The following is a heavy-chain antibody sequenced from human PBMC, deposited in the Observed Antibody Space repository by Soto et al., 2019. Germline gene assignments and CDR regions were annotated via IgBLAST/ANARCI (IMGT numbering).Heavy chain of an antibody. CDR1: EFTFSSYS. J-gene: IGHJ4*02. CDR3: ARGEGRNDY. V-gene: IGHV3-21*01. CDR2: ISSSSSYI. Sequence: PGVSLRLSCAASEFTFSSYSMHWVRQATGKGLEWVSSISSSSSYIYYADSVKGRFTISRDNAKNSLYLQMNSLRAEDTAVYYCARGEGRNDYWGQGTLVTVSS.